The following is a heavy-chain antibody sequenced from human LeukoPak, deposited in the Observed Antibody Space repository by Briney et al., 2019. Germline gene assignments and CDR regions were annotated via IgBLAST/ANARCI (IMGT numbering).Heavy chain of an antibody. J-gene: IGHJ4*02. Sequence: GSLRLSCAASGFTFRSYEMNWVRQAPGKGLEWVSYISTTSSHIYYADSVKGRFPISRDNAKNSLYLQMNSLRVEDTAVYYCARDLVQLWSKDYWGQGTLVTVSS. D-gene: IGHD5-18*01. V-gene: IGHV3-48*03. CDR2: ISTTSSHI. CDR3: ARDLVQLWSKDY. CDR1: GFTFRSYE.